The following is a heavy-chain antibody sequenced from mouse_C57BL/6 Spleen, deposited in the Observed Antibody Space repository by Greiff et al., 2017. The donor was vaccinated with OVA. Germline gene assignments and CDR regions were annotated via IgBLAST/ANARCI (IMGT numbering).Heavy chain of an antibody. D-gene: IGHD2-5*01. CDR3: TRPFYYSNYVFAY. CDR2: IDPETGGT. J-gene: IGHJ3*01. CDR1: GYTFTDYE. Sequence: VQLQQSGAELVRPGASVTLSCKASGYTFTDYEMHWVKQTPVHGLEWIGAIDPETGGTAYNQKFKGKAILTADKSSSTAYMELRSLTSEDSAVYYCTRPFYYSNYVFAYWGQGTLVTVSA. V-gene: IGHV1-15*01.